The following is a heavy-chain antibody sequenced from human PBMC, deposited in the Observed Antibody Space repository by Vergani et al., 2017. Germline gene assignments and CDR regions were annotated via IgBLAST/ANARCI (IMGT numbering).Heavy chain of an antibody. J-gene: IGHJ5*02. CDR3: ARHVGYGDSNYSGDWFDP. D-gene: IGHD4-17*01. CDR2: IHYGGST. Sequence: QVQLQESGPGLVKPSETLSLTCAVSGYSIRSANYWGWIRQTPGKGLEWIGTIHYGGSTYYNPSFKTPVTKSVDTSKNQLFLKLTSVTAADTALYYCARHVGYGDSNYSGDWFDPWGQGNLVTVSS. CDR1: GYSIRSANY. V-gene: IGHV4-38-2*01.